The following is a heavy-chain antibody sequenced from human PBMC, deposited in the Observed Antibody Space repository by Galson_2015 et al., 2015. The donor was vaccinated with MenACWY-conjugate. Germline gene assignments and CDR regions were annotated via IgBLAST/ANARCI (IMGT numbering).Heavy chain of an antibody. CDR3: AKGERRHYDSSGFSEH. D-gene: IGHD3-22*01. Sequence: PLRLSCVASGLTFATYAMFWFRQAPGQGLEWVSAVANGGLSTAYADSVRGRFTISRDNSKRILYLQMDSLRADDTAVYFCAKGERRHYDSSGFSEHWGQGSLITVSS. CDR1: GLTFATYA. V-gene: IGHV3-23*05. J-gene: IGHJ4*02. CDR2: VANGGLST.